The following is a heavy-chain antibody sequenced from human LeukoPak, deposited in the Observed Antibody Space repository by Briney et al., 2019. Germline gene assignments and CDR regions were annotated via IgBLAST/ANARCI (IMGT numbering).Heavy chain of an antibody. Sequence: PSETLSLTCTVSGGSISSYYWSWIRQPPGKGLEWIGYIYYSGSTNYNPSLKSRVTISVDTSKNQFSLKLSSVTAADTAVYYCARTKGEISFETNYYYYCMDVWGKGTTVTVSS. D-gene: IGHD3-16*02. CDR2: IYYSGST. J-gene: IGHJ6*03. CDR3: ARTKGEISFETNYYYYCMDV. CDR1: GGSISSYY. V-gene: IGHV4-59*01.